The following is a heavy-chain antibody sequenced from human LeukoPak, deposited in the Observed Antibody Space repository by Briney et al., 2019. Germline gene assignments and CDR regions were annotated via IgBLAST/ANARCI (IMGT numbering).Heavy chain of an antibody. Sequence: PGGSLRLSCAASEFTVSSNYMSWVRQAPGKGLEWVSVIYSGGSTYYADSVKGRFTISRDTSKNTLYLQMNSLRAEDTAVYYCARGRTAYYYGMDVWGQGTTVTVSS. J-gene: IGHJ6*02. CDR2: IYSGGST. V-gene: IGHV3-53*01. CDR3: ARGRTAYYYGMDV. D-gene: IGHD1-1*01. CDR1: EFTVSSNY.